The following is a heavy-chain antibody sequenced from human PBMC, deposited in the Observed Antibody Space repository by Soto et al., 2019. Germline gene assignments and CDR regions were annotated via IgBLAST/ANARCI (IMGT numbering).Heavy chain of an antibody. V-gene: IGHV4-34*01. J-gene: IGHJ4*02. D-gene: IGHD6-13*01. CDR1: GGSFSGYY. CDR2: INHSGSA. Sequence: ETLSLTCAVYGGSFSGYYWSWIRQPPGKGLEWIGEINHSGSANYNPSLKSRVTISVDTSKNQFSLKLSSVTAADTAVYYCARGGNSSSFLGFDYWGQGTLVTVSS. CDR3: ARGGNSSSFLGFDY.